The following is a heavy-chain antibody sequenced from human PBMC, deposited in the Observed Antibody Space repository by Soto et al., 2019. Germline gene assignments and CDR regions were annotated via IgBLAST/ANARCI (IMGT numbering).Heavy chain of an antibody. CDR1: GYTFTGYY. CDR2: INPNSGGT. V-gene: IGHV1-2*02. D-gene: IGHD3-22*01. Sequence: VASVKVSCKASGYTFTGYYMHWVRQAPGQGLEWMGWINPNSGGTNYAQKFQGRVTMTRDTSISTAYMELSRLRSDDTAVYYCARETTYYYDSSGYSGYFDYWGQGTLVTVSS. CDR3: ARETTYYYDSSGYSGYFDY. J-gene: IGHJ4*02.